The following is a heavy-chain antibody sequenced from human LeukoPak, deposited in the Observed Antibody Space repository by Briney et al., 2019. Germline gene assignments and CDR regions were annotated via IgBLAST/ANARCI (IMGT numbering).Heavy chain of an antibody. CDR3: AKDPTVGVEGY. D-gene: IGHD1-26*01. V-gene: IGHV3-30*18. CDR2: ISYGGSNK. J-gene: IGHJ4*02. Sequence: GGSLRLSCAASGFTFSSYGMHWVRQAPGKGLEWVAVISYGGSNKYYADSVKGRFTISRDNSKNTLYLQMNSLRAEDTAVYYCAKDPTVGVEGYWGQGTLVTVSS. CDR1: GFTFSSYG.